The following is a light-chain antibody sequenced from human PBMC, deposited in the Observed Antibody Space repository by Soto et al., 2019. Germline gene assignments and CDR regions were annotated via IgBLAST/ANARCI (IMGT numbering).Light chain of an antibody. Sequence: SYELTQPPSVSVAPEKTARITCGGNNIGSKRVHWYRQKPGQAPVLVIYYDSDRPSGIPERFSGSNSGNTATLTISRVEAGDEADYYCQVWDISTDLYVFGTGTKLTVL. V-gene: IGLV3-21*04. CDR2: YDS. CDR1: NIGSKR. CDR3: QVWDISTDLYV. J-gene: IGLJ1*01.